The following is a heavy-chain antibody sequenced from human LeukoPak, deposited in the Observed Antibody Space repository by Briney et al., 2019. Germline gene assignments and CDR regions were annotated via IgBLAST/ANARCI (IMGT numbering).Heavy chain of an antibody. J-gene: IGHJ4*02. Sequence: ASVKVSCKASGYTFTSYAMHWVRQAPGQRLEWMGWINAGNGNTRYSQKLQGGVTITRDTSASTAYMELSSLRSEDTAVYCCARVGTTTADYWGQGTLVTVSS. V-gene: IGHV1-3*01. D-gene: IGHD4-17*01. CDR1: GYTFTSYA. CDR2: INAGNGNT. CDR3: ARVGTTTADY.